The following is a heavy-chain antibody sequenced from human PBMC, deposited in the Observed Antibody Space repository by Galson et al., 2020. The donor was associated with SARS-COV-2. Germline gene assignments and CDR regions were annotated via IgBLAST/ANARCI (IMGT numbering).Heavy chain of an antibody. J-gene: IGHJ6*02. CDR3: AREGGYCSSTSCSYYGMDV. D-gene: IGHD2-2*01. Sequence: ANSYTTEYAASVKGRFTISRDDSKNSLYLQMNSLKTEDTAVYYCAREGGYCSSTSCSYYGMDVWGQGTTVTVSS. CDR2: ANSYTT. V-gene: IGHV3-72*01.